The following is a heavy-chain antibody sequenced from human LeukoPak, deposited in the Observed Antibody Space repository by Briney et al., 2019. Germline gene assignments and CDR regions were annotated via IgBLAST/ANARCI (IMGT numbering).Heavy chain of an antibody. D-gene: IGHD1-1*01. J-gene: IGHJ5*02. CDR3: ARASSFDKTTRWNPAYFGP. CDR2: LNHSGST. V-gene: IGHV4-34*01. CDR1: GGSFSGYY. Sequence: SETLSLTCAVYGGSFSGYYWSWIRQPPGKELEWIGELNHSGSTNYNPSLKSRVTISVDTSKNQFSLKLSSVTAADTAVYYCARASSFDKTTRWNPAYFGPWGPGSLVTVAS.